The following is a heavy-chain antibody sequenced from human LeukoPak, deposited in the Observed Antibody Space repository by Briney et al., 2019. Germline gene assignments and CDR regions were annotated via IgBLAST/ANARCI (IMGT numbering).Heavy chain of an antibody. V-gene: IGHV3-33*01. CDR3: VRDRVAQVLRFLEWLPGYMDV. Sequence: GRSLRLSCAASGFTFSSYGMHWVRQAPGKGLEWVAVIWYDGSNKYYADSVKGRFTISRDNSKNTLYLQMNSLRAEDTAVYYCVRDRVAQVLRFLEWLPGYMDVWGKGTTVTVSS. CDR2: IWYDGSNK. CDR1: GFTFSSYG. D-gene: IGHD3-3*01. J-gene: IGHJ6*03.